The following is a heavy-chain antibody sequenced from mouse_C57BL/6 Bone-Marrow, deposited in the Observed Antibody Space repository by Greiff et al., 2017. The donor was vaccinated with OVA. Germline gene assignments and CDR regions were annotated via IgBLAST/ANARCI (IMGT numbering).Heavy chain of an antibody. Sequence: EVQLQQSGPVLVKPGASVKMSCKASGYTFTDYYMNWVKQSHGKSLEWIGVINPYNGGTSYNQKFKGKATLTVDKSSSTAYMELNSLTSEDSAVYYCARPNWDDSYWYFDVWGTGTTVTVSS. V-gene: IGHV1-19*01. CDR2: INPYNGGT. J-gene: IGHJ1*03. CDR1: GYTFTDYY. CDR3: ARPNWDDSYWYFDV. D-gene: IGHD4-1*01.